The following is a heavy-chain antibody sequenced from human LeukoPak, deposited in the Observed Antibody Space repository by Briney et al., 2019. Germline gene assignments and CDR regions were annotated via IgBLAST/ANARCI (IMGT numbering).Heavy chain of an antibody. J-gene: IGHJ4*02. CDR1: GSRFTSYW. V-gene: IGHV5-51*01. CDR3: ARHRPGYYFDY. CDR2: IYPGDSDT. Sequence: GEPLKISWKGSGSRFTSYWIGWVRKMPGKGLKWMEIIYPGDSDTRYRPSFQGQVTISADKSISTAYMQWSSLKASDTAMYYCARHRPGYYFDYWGQGTLVTVSS.